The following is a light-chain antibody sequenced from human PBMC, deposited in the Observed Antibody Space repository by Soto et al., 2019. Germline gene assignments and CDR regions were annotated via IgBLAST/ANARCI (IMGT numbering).Light chain of an antibody. Sequence: QSVLTQPRSVSGSPGQSVTNSCSGTSGDVGGYNYVSWYQQHPGKAPKVIIYDVSERPSGVPDRFSGSKSGNTASLTISGLQAEDEADYYCCSYAGSTSFILFGGGTKVTVL. V-gene: IGLV2-11*01. CDR2: DVS. CDR3: CSYAGSTSFIL. J-gene: IGLJ2*01. CDR1: SGDVGGYNY.